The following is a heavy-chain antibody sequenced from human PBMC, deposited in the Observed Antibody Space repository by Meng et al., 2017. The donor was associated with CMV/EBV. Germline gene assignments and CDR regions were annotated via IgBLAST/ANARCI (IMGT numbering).Heavy chain of an antibody. CDR2: ISESGTSM. Sequence: FSCAVSGFTFSDYYLSWMRQAPGKGLEWVAYISESGTSMYYADSVRGPFTISRDNAKNSLYLDMNSLRVEDTAVYYCASDGKTVDFWGQGTLVTSP. J-gene: IGHJ4*02. CDR3: ASDGKTVDF. D-gene: IGHD4-17*01. CDR1: GFTFSDYY. V-gene: IGHV3-11*04.